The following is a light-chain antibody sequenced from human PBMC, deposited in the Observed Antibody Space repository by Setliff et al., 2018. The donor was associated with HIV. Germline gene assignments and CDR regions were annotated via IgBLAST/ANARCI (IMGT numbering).Light chain of an antibody. CDR3: CSYAGSYNLYV. V-gene: IGLV2-11*01. CDR1: SSDVGGCKY. J-gene: IGLJ1*01. CDR2: DVN. Sequence: QSVLTQPRSVSGSPGQSITISCTGTSSDVGGCKYVSWYQQYPGKAPKLMIYDVNKRPSGVPDRFSGSKSGNSASLTISGLQAEDEADYYCCSYAGSYNLYVFGSGTKVTVL.